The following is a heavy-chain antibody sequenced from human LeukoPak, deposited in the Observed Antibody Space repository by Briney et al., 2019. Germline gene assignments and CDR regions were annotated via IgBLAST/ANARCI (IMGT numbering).Heavy chain of an antibody. V-gene: IGHV4-30-2*01. CDR2: IYDGGSA. CDR1: GDSISSGGYS. CDR3: ARYFSGGQFKWFDP. J-gene: IGHJ5*02. D-gene: IGHD1-26*01. Sequence: PSQTLSLTCAVSGDSISSGGYSWSWIRQPPGKGLEWIAYIYDGGSAYYSPSLKSRANISVDKSKNQFSRKLSSVTAADTAVYYCARYFSGGQFKWFDPWGQGTLVTVSS.